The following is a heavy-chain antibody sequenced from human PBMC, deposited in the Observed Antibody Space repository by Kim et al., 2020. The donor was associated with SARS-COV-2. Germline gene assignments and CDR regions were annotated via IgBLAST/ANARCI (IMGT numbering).Heavy chain of an antibody. V-gene: IGHV3-43*02. Sequence: GGSLRLSCAASGFTFDDYAMHWVRQAPGKGLEWVSLISGDGGSTYYADSVKGRFTISRDNSKNSLYLQMNSLRTEDTALYYCAKDIFHLGSRGAVGAIAYYYGMDVWGQGTTVTVSS. CDR3: AKDIFHLGSRGAVGAIAYYYGMDV. CDR1: GFTFDDYA. D-gene: IGHD1-26*01. J-gene: IGHJ6*02. CDR2: ISGDGGST.